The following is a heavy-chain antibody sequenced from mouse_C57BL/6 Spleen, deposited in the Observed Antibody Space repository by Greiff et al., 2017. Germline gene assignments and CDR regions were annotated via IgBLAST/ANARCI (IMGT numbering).Heavy chain of an antibody. Sequence: VQLQQSGPGLVQPSQSLSITCTVSGFSLTSYGVHWVRQSPGKGLEWLGGICSGGSTDYNAAFVSSLSISKDNSNRQVFFKMNSLQADEAAIYYCARGVLRYFDYWGQGTTLTVSS. D-gene: IGHD1-1*01. CDR2: ICSGGST. V-gene: IGHV2-2*01. CDR1: GFSLTSYG. CDR3: ARGVLRYFDY. J-gene: IGHJ2*01.